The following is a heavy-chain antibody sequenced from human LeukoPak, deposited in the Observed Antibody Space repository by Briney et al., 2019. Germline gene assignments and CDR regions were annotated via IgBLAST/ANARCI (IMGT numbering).Heavy chain of an antibody. CDR2: IIPIFGTA. CDR3: ARTYYYDTIAPRSFDN. CDR1: GGTFSSYA. V-gene: IGHV1-69*05. D-gene: IGHD3-22*01. Sequence: GASVKVSCKASGGTFSSYAISWVRQAPGQGLEWMGGIIPIFGTANYAQKFQGRVTITTDESTSTAYMELSSLRSEDTAVYYCARTYYYDTIAPRSFDNWGQGTLVTVSS. J-gene: IGHJ4*02.